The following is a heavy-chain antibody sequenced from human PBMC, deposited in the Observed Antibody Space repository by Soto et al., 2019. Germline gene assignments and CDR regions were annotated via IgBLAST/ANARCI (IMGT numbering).Heavy chain of an antibody. D-gene: IGHD6-13*01. Sequence: QDPLVQSGAEVKKPGASVKVSCKASGYMLARYARHWVRQAPGQRLEWMASINGCNGNTRYSQKVQGRVTITRDTSTNTAYMELSSLRPEDTSVYYCARGYTSSWYAFDIWGQGTMVIVSA. J-gene: IGHJ3*02. CDR2: INGCNGNT. CDR1: GYMLARYA. CDR3: ARGYTSSWYAFDI. V-gene: IGHV1-3*01.